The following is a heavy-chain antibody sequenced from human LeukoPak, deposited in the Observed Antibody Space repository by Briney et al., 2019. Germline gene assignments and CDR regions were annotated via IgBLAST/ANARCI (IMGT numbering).Heavy chain of an antibody. D-gene: IGHD2-2*02. CDR3: ARGLVVPAAISWFDP. V-gene: IGHV4-61*02. CDR1: GGSISSGSYY. J-gene: IGHJ5*02. CDR2: IYTSGST. Sequence: SQTLSLTCTVSGGSISSGSYYWSWIRQPAGKGLEWIGRIYTSGSTNYNPSLKSRVTISVATSKNQFSLKLSSVTAADTAVYYCARGLVVPAAISWFDPWGQGTLVTVSS.